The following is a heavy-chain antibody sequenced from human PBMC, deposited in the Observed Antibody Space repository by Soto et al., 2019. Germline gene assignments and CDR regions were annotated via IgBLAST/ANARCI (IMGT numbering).Heavy chain of an antibody. CDR2: IYHSGST. CDR1: GGSISSSNW. D-gene: IGHD3-3*01. Sequence: QVQLQESGPGLVKPSGTLSLTCAVSGGSISSSNWWSWVRQPPGKGLEWIGEIYHSGSTNYNPSLQSRVTISVDKSKNQFSLKLSSVTAADTAVYYCARDRQRITIFGVVIRHFDYWGQGTLVTVSS. CDR3: ARDRQRITIFGVVIRHFDY. J-gene: IGHJ4*02. V-gene: IGHV4-4*02.